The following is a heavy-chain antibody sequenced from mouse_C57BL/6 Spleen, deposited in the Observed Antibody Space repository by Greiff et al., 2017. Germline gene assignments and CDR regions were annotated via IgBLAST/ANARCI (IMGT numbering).Heavy chain of an antibody. J-gene: IGHJ3*01. CDR2: INPYNGDT. D-gene: IGHD2-2*01. CDR3: ASKGAGYGFAY. V-gene: IGHV1-20*01. CDR1: GYSFTGYF. Sequence: EVQLQQSGPELVKPGDSVKISCKASGYSFTGYFMNWVMQSPGKSLEWIGRINPYNGDTFYNQKFKGKATLTVDKSSSTANMELRSLTSEDSAVYYCASKGAGYGFAYWGQGTLVTVSA.